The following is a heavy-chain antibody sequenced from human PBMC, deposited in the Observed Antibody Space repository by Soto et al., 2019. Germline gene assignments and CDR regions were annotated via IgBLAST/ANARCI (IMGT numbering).Heavy chain of an antibody. CDR1: GFSLSTSGVG. Sequence: QITLKESGPPLVKPTQTLTLTCTFSGFSLSTSGVGVGWIRQPPGKALEWLALIYWDDDKRYSPSLKSRLTITKGTSKNQVVLTVTNMDPVDTATYFCAHMTTMTPLGDYWGQGTLVTVSS. CDR3: AHMTTMTPLGDY. D-gene: IGHD4-17*01. CDR2: IYWDDDK. J-gene: IGHJ4*02. V-gene: IGHV2-5*02.